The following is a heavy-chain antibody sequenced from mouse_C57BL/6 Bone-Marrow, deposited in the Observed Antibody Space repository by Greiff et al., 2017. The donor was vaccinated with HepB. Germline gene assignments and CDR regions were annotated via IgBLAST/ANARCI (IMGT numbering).Heavy chain of an antibody. V-gene: IGHV1-64*01. D-gene: IGHD1-1*01. CDR2: IHPNSGST. J-gene: IGHJ1*03. CDR3: ARSLFITTVVAKDWYFDV. Sequence: VQLQQPGAELVKPGASVKLSCKASGYTFTSYWMHWVKQRPGQGLEWIGMIHPNSGSTNYNEKFKSKATLTVDKSSSTAYMQLSSLTSEDSAVYYCARSLFITTVVAKDWYFDVWGTGTTVTVSS. CDR1: GYTFTSYW.